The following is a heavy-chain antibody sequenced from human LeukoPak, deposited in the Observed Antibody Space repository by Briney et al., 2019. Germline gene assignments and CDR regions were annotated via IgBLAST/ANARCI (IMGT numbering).Heavy chain of an antibody. D-gene: IGHD1-26*01. J-gene: IGHJ5*02. Sequence: SETLSLTCYVSGDSITSRSYFWGWIRQPPGKGLEWIGSIYYSGTTYYNPSLKSQVTISVDTSKNQFSLKLSSVTAADTAVYYCARWARFVDPWGQGTLVTVSS. CDR1: GDSITSRSYF. V-gene: IGHV4-39*07. CDR2: IYYSGTT. CDR3: ARWARFVDP.